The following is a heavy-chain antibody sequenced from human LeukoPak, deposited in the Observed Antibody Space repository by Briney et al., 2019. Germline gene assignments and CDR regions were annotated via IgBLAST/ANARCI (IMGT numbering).Heavy chain of an antibody. V-gene: IGHV3-23*01. CDR3: AKVSRAARGAGFYFDY. D-gene: IGHD6-6*01. CDR2: ISGSGGST. CDR1: GFTFSSYG. Sequence: GGSLRLSCAASGFTFSSYGMSWVRQAPGKGLEWVSAISGSGGSTYYADSVKGRFTISRDNSKNTLYLQMNSLRAEDTAVYYCAKVSRAARGAGFYFDYWGQGTLVTVSS. J-gene: IGHJ4*02.